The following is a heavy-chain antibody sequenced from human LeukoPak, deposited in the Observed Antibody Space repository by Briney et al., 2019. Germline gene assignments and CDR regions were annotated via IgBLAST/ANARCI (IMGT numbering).Heavy chain of an antibody. CDR3: ARGRVGSYGAFDY. V-gene: IGHV1-46*01. CDR2: IYPRDGST. D-gene: IGHD5-18*01. CDR1: GYSFTSNY. J-gene: IGHJ4*02. Sequence: AASVKVSCKASGYSFTSNYIHWVRQAPGQGLEWMGMIYPRDGSTSYAQKFQGRVTVTRNTSISTAYMELSSLRSEDTAVYYCARGRVGSYGAFDYWGQGTLVTVSS.